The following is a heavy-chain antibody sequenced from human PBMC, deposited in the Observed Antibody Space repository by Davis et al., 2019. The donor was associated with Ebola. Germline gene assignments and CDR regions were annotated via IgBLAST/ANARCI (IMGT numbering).Heavy chain of an antibody. Sequence: GESLKISCAASGFTFSNYWIHWVRLAPGKGLEWVTRIAYDGRYESYAESVKGRFTISRDNSKSTLYLQMNSLRLEDTAVYYCVRDYNDGIGRFDYWGQGTLVTVSS. J-gene: IGHJ4*02. D-gene: IGHD3-16*01. CDR3: VRDYNDGIGRFDY. CDR1: GFTFSNYW. CDR2: IAYDGRYE. V-gene: IGHV3-30*03.